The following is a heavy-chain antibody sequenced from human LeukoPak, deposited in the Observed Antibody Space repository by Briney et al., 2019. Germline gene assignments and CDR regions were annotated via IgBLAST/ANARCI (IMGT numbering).Heavy chain of an antibody. J-gene: IGHJ4*02. CDR2: ISWNSGSI. V-gene: IGHV3-9*01. CDR1: GFTFDDYA. CDR3: AKIQLWSYYFDY. Sequence: PGRSLRLSCAASGFTFDDYAMHWVRQAPGKGLEWVSGISWNSGSIGYADSVKGRFTISRDNAKNSLYLQMNSLRAEDTALYYCAKIQLWSYYFDYWGQGTLVTVSS. D-gene: IGHD5-18*01.